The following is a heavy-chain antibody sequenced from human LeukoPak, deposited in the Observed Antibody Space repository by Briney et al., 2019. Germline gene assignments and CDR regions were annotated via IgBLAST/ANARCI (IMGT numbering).Heavy chain of an antibody. D-gene: IGHD2-2*01. CDR1: GYTFTNHY. CDR3: AREGPYCSSTRCYGGFDY. Sequence: ASVKVSCKASGYTFTNHYMHWVRQAPEQGLEWMGIINPSGGSTSYAQKFQGRVTMTRDTSTSTVYMELSSLRSEDTAMYYCAREGPYCSSTRCYGGFDYWGQGTLVTVSS. J-gene: IGHJ4*02. V-gene: IGHV1-46*01. CDR2: INPSGGST.